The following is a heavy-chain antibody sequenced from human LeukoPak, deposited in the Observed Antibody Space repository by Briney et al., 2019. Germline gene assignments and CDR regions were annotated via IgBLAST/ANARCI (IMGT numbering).Heavy chain of an antibody. CDR3: ARPSGYGSGSHTDY. CDR2: IWYDGSNK. V-gene: IGHV3-33*01. CDR1: GFTFSSYG. D-gene: IGHD3-10*01. J-gene: IGHJ4*02. Sequence: PGRSLRLSCAASGFTFSSYGMHWVRQAPGKGLEWVAVIWYDGSNKYYADSVKGRFTISRDNSKNTLYLQMNSLRAEDTAVYYCARPSGYGSGSHTDYWGQGTLVTVSS.